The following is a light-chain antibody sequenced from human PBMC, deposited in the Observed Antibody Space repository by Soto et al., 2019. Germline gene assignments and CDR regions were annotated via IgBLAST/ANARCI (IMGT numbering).Light chain of an antibody. J-gene: IGKJ3*01. CDR3: HQYTSSWGTFA. CDR2: GAS. CDR1: QRVNSNY. Sequence: VLTQSPGTLSLSPGERATLSCRASQRVNSNYLAWYQQKPGQAPRLLVVGASTRATGIPDRLSGSGSGMSFVLSSTRVDLEIFAVYYCHQYTSSWGTFACGPRTKVYI. V-gene: IGKV3-20*01.